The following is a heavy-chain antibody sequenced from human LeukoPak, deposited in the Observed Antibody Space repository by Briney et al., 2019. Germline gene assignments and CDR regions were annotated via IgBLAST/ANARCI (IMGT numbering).Heavy chain of an antibody. Sequence: SETLSLTCTVSGGSISSSSYYWGWIRQPPGKGLEWIGSIYYSGSTYYNPSLRSRVTISVDTSKNQFSLKLSSVTAADTAVYYCAKCYYDSSTSGTDWWGQGTLVTVSS. CDR3: AKCYYDSSTSGTDW. CDR2: IYYSGST. D-gene: IGHD3-22*01. V-gene: IGHV4-39*01. CDR1: GGSISSSSYY. J-gene: IGHJ4*02.